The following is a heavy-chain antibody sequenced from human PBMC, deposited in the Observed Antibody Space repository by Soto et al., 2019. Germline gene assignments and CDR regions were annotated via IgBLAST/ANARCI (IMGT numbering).Heavy chain of an antibody. Sequence: QVQLVQSGAEVKKPGASVKVSCKASGYTFTSYDINWVRQASGQGLEWMGWMSPKSGFTGYTGKFQGRVTMTSNTSISTAYMELSSLRSDDTAVYYCARGLLSGGEALWGQGTLVTVSS. V-gene: IGHV1-8*01. J-gene: IGHJ4*02. D-gene: IGHD3-16*02. CDR1: GYTFTSYD. CDR2: MSPKSGFT. CDR3: ARGLLSGGEAL.